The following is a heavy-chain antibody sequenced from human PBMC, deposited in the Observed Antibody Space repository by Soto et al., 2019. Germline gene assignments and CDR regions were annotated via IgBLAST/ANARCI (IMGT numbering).Heavy chain of an antibody. CDR1: GFTFSSYG. V-gene: IGHV3-30*18. D-gene: IGHD4-17*01. J-gene: IGHJ4*02. CDR3: AKDDQNLYGDYDRRDY. CDR2: ISYDGSNK. Sequence: GGSLRLSCAASGFTFSSYGMHWVRQAPGKGLEWVAVISYDGSNKYYADSVKGRFTISRDNSKNTLYLQMNSLRAEDTAVYYCAKDDQNLYGDYDRRDYWGQGTLVTVSS.